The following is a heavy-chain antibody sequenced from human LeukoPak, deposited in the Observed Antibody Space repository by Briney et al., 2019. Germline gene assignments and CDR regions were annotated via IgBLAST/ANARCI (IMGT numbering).Heavy chain of an antibody. CDR2: ITDDSGST. V-gene: IGHV3-23*01. D-gene: IGHD2-2*01. Sequence: GGSVTLSWAASGFTFSNYAMSWVRQAPGKGLEWFSAITDDSGSTYYADSVEGRFTISRDNSKNTLHRRMNDLRAEDTAVYYCAKGSTSSRPYYFDYWGQGTLVTVSS. CDR3: AKGSTSSRPYYFDY. CDR1: GFTFSNYA. J-gene: IGHJ4*02.